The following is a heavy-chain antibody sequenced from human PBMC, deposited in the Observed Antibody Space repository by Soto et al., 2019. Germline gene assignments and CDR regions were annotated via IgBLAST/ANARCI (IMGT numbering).Heavy chain of an antibody. CDR2: IYYSGST. CDR1: GDSISSYY. J-gene: IGHJ4*02. D-gene: IGHD2-21*02. V-gene: IGHV4-59*01. Sequence: PSETLSLTGTVSGDSISSYYWSWIRQPPGKGLEWIGYIYYSGSTNYNPSLKSRVTISVDTSKNQFSLKLSSVTAADTAVYYCARSKGDCGDYWSQGTLVTVSS. CDR3: ARSKGDCGDY.